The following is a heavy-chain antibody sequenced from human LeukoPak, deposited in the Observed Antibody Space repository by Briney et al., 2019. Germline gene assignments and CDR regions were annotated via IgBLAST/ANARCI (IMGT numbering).Heavy chain of an antibody. J-gene: IGHJ4*02. V-gene: IGHV1-69*05. CDR2: IIPIFGTA. CDR3: ARDRTTYYYDSSGWRFDY. CDR1: GGTFSSYA. D-gene: IGHD3-22*01. Sequence: SVKVSCKASGGTFSSYAISWVRQAPGQGLEWMGGIIPIFGTANYAQKFQGRVTITTDESTSTAYMELSSLRSEDTAVYYCARDRTTYYYDSSGWRFDYWGQGTLVTVSS.